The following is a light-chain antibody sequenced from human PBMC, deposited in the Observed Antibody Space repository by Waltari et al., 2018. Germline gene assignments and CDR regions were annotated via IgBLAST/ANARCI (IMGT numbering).Light chain of an antibody. CDR2: GNN. J-gene: IGLJ3*02. CDR1: SSHIGAGHD. Sequence: QSILTQPTSVSGAPGQRVTISCPGSSSHIGAGHDVHWYQAFPGTAPKLLIYGNNKRPSGVPDRFSGSKSGSSASLAINGLQAEDEADYYCQSFDSNVRGGVVFGGGTKVTVL. V-gene: IGLV1-40*01. CDR3: QSFDSNVRGGVV.